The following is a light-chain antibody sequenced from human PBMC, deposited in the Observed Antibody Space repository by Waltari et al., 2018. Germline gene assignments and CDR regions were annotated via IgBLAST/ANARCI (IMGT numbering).Light chain of an antibody. Sequence: EIVLTQSPATLSLSPGERAPLSCRASQSVSSYLAWYQQKPGQTPRLLIFSASNRAAGIPARFSGSGSGTDFTLTISSLAPEDFAVYYCQQRSDWPRTFGQGTKVEIK. CDR2: SAS. CDR1: QSVSSY. CDR3: QQRSDWPRT. V-gene: IGKV3-11*01. J-gene: IGKJ1*01.